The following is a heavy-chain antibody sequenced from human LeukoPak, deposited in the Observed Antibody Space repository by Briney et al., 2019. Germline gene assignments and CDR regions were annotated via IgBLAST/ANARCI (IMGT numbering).Heavy chain of an antibody. Sequence: PSQTLSLTCAVSGGSISTDNWWSWVRRPPGKGLEWIGAIWQSGTTNYNPSRKSRVTISVDKSKNQISLMLTSVTAADTAVYYRARRGPGTDWYFDLWGRGTLVTVSS. V-gene: IGHV4-4*02. CDR2: IWQSGTT. J-gene: IGHJ2*01. CDR3: ARRGPGTDWYFDL. D-gene: IGHD6-13*01. CDR1: GGSISTDNW.